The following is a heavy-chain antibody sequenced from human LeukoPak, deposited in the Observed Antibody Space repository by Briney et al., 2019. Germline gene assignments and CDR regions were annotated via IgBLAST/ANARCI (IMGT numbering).Heavy chain of an antibody. V-gene: IGHV3-33*01. J-gene: IGHJ4*02. CDR3: ARDRAAADLDY. CDR1: GFAFSTYA. CDR2: IWYDGGNK. D-gene: IGHD6-13*01. Sequence: GRSLRLSCAASGFAFSTYAMYWVRQAPGKGLEWVAVIWYDGGNKFYADSVKGRFTISRDNSKNTLYLQMNSLRAEDTAVYYCARDRAAADLDYWGQGTLVTVSS.